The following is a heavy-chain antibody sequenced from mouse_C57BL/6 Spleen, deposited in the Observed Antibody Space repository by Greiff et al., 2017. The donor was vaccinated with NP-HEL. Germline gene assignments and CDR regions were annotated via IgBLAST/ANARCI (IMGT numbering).Heavy chain of an antibody. CDR1: GYTFTNYW. CDR2: IYPGGGYT. CDR3: ARWDYYGSRRYFDV. Sequence: QVHVKQSGAELVRPGTSVKMSCKASGYTFTNYWIGWAKQRPGHGLEWIGDIYPGGGYTNYNEKFKGKATLTADKSSSTAYMQFSSLTSEDSAIYYCARWDYYGSRRYFDVWGTGTTVTVSS. D-gene: IGHD1-1*01. J-gene: IGHJ1*03. V-gene: IGHV1-63*01.